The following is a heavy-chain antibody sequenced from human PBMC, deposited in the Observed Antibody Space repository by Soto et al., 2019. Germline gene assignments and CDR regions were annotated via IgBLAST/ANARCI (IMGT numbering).Heavy chain of an antibody. D-gene: IGHD3-3*01. CDR1: GFTFSSYS. V-gene: IGHV3-21*01. Sequence: EVQLVESGGGLVKPGGSLRLSCAASGFTFSSYSMNWVRQAPGQGLEWVSSISSSSSYIYYADSVKGRFTISRDNAKKSLYLQMNSLRAEGTAVYYCARVRRGIFGVVRRLDYWGQGTLVPVSS. CDR3: ARVRRGIFGVVRRLDY. CDR2: ISSSSSYI. J-gene: IGHJ4*02.